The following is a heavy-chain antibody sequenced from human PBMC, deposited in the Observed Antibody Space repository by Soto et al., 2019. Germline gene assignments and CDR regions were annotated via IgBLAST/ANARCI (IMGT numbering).Heavy chain of an antibody. D-gene: IGHD3-10*01. CDR2: ISSSSSTI. V-gene: IGHV3-48*01. CDR1: GFTFSSYS. CDR3: ARDPGSGSYPLRDAFDI. J-gene: IGHJ3*02. Sequence: GSLRLSCAASGFTFSSYSTNWVRQAPGKVLEWVSYISSSSSTIYYADSVKGRFTISRDNAKNSLYLQMNSLRAEDTAVYYCARDPGSGSYPLRDAFDIWGQGTMVTVSS.